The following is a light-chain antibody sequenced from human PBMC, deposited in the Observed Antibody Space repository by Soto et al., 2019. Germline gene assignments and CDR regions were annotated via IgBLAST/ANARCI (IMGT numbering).Light chain of an antibody. CDR2: SSN. CDR3: VLYMGGGSYV. Sequence: QTVVTQEPSFSVSPGGTVTLTWGLTSGSVSTGYHPSWYQQTPGQAPRTLIYSSNTRSSGVPDRFSGSILGNKAALTIAGAQADDESDYYCVLYMGGGSYVFGTGTKVTVL. V-gene: IGLV8-61*01. CDR1: SGSVSTGYH. J-gene: IGLJ1*01.